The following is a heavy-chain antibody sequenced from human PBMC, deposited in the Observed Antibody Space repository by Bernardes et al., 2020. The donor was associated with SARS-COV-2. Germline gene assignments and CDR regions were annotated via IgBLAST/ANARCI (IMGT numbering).Heavy chain of an antibody. CDR2: ISSRSRYI. CDR3: ATDYTSSSGVDWVY. CDR1: GFSFSSCS. D-gene: IGHD6-6*01. J-gene: IGHJ4*02. V-gene: IGHV3-21*01. Sequence: VGSLILSCAASGFSFSSCSMTWVRQAPGKQLEWVSSISSRSRYIYYADSVKGRFTISRDNAQTSLYLQMNNLRADDTAVYYCATDYTSSSGVDWVYWGQGTLVTVSS.